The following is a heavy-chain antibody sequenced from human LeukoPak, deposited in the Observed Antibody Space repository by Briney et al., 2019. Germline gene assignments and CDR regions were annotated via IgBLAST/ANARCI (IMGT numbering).Heavy chain of an antibody. V-gene: IGHV1-46*02. Sequence: ASVKVSCKASGYTFNFYYVHWVRQARGQGLEWMGIINPNSGGTTYAQKFQGRVTLTGDTSANTVFMELSSLTSEDTAVYYCAREGFCSGTNCPAVYWGQGTLVTVSS. J-gene: IGHJ4*02. CDR3: AREGFCSGTNCPAVY. CDR2: INPNSGGT. D-gene: IGHD2-2*01. CDR1: GYTFNFYY.